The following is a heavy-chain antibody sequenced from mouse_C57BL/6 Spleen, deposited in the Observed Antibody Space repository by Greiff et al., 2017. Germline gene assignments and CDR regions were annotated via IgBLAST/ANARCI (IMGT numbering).Heavy chain of an antibody. CDR1: GYTFTSYW. D-gene: IGHD1-1*01. J-gene: IGHJ4*01. CDR3: AGALYGSSYEDAMDY. CDR2: IHPSDSDT. V-gene: IGHV1-74*01. Sequence: VQLQQPGAELVKPGASVKVSCKASGYTFTSYWMHWVKQRPGQGLEWIGRIHPSDSDTNYNQKFKGKATLTVDKSSSTAYMQLSSLTSEDSAVYYCAGALYGSSYEDAMDYWGQGASVTVSS.